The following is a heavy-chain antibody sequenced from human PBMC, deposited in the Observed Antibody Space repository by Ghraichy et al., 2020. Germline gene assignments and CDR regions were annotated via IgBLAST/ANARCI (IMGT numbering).Heavy chain of an antibody. D-gene: IGHD3-10*01. CDR2: ISGSGGST. CDR3: AKVTWFGYFDY. V-gene: IGHV3-23*01. J-gene: IGHJ4*02. Sequence: GESLNISCAASGFTFSSYAMSWVRQAPGKGLEWVSAISGSGGSTYYADSVKGRFTISRDNSKNTLYLQMNSLRAEDTAVYYCAKVTWFGYFDYWGQGTLVTVSS. CDR1: GFTFSSYA.